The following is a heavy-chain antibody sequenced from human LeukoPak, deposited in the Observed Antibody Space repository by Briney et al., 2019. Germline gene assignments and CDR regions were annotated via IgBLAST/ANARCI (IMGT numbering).Heavy chain of an antibody. J-gene: IGHJ4*02. CDR1: GFTFSSYW. CDR3: AGDLPDY. Sequence: PGGSLRLSCAGSGFTFSSYWMSWVRQAPGKGLEWVANIKQDGSERYYVDSVKGRFTISRDNAKNSLYLQMISLRAEDTAVYYCAGDLPDYWGQGTLVTVSS. V-gene: IGHV3-7*01. CDR2: IKQDGSER.